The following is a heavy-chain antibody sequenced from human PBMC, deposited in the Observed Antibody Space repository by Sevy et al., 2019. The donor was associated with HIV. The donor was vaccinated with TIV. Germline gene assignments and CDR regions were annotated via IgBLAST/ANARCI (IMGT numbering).Heavy chain of an antibody. V-gene: IGHV3-30*18. CDR2: ISHDGINE. J-gene: IGHJ6*02. D-gene: IGHD1-26*01. CDR1: GFSFSYYG. CDR3: ANAYSGGYSHSYLYALDV. Sequence: GGSLRLSCTGSGFSFSYYGIHWVRQAPGKGLDWVALISHDGINEYYADSVKGRFTISRDNSRNTVYLEMNSLRNEDTAIYFCANAYSGGYSHSYLYALDVWGQGTTVTVSS.